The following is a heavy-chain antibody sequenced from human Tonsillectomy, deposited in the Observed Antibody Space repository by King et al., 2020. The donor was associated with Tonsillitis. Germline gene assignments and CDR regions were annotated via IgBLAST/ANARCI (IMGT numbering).Heavy chain of an antibody. V-gene: IGHV4-31*03. CDR1: GGSISGDSYY. CDR3: GGYEGGVFDP. D-gene: IGHD2-15*01. J-gene: IGHJ5*02. Sequence: VQLQESGPGLVKPSQTLSLTCSVSGGSISGDSYYWSWIRQLPGKGLEWIGYIYNTGNTYYNPSLKSRLTISTDTSKNQFSLRLSSVTAADTAVYYCGGYEGGVFDPWGQGTRVTVSS. CDR2: IYNTGNT.